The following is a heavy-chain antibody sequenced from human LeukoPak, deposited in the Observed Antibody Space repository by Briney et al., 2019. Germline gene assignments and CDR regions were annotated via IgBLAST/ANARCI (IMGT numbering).Heavy chain of an antibody. Sequence: GGSLRLSCAASGFTFSSYAMSWVRQAPGKGLEWVANIKQDGSEKYYVDSVKGRFTISRDNAKNSLYLQMNSLRAEDTAVYYCAGYSSSWPWYYYYMDVWGKGTTVTVSS. CDR3: AGYSSSWPWYYYYMDV. D-gene: IGHD6-13*01. V-gene: IGHV3-7*01. J-gene: IGHJ6*03. CDR2: IKQDGSEK. CDR1: GFTFSSYA.